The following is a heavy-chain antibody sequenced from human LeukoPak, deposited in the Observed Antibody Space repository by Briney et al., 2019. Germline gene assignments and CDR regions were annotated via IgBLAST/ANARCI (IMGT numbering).Heavy chain of an antibody. V-gene: IGHV3-48*03. CDR3: AKARGHRRFGELLFSPGERYYFDY. J-gene: IGHJ4*02. Sequence: QPGGSLRLSCAASGFTFSSYEMNWVRQAPGKGLEWVSYISSSGSTIYYADSVKGRFTISRDNSKNTLYLQMNSLRAEDTAVYYCAKARGHRRFGELLFSPGERYYFDYWGQGTLVTVSS. D-gene: IGHD3-10*01. CDR1: GFTFSSYE. CDR2: ISSSGSTI.